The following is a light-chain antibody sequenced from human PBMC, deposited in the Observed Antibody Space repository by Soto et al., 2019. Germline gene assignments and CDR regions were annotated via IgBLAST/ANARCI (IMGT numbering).Light chain of an antibody. J-gene: IGKJ3*01. CDR3: QQRRNWPPEVT. Sequence: EIVLTQSPDTLSLSPGERATLSCRASQSVSSSLAWYQQIPGQAPRLLIYDASNRATGIPARFSGSGSGTDFTLTISSLEPEDFAVYYCQQRRNWPPEVTFGPGTKVDIK. CDR2: DAS. CDR1: QSVSSS. V-gene: IGKV3-11*01.